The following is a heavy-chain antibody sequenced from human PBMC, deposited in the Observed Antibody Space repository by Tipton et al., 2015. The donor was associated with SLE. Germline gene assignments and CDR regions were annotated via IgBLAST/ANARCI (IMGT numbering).Heavy chain of an antibody. CDR3: ARATGGAFDI. Sequence: SLRLSCAASGFTFSSYSMNWVRQAPGKGLEWVSSISSSSSYIYYADSVKGRLTISRDNAKNSLYLQMNSLRAEDTAVYYCARATGGAFDIWGQGTMVTVSS. J-gene: IGHJ3*02. CDR1: GFTFSSYS. D-gene: IGHD3-10*01. V-gene: IGHV3-21*03. CDR2: ISSSSSYI.